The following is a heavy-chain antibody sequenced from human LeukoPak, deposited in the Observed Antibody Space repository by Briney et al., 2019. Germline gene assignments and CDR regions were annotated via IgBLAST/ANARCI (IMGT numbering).Heavy chain of an antibody. CDR3: ARHDYYYYYYMDV. J-gene: IGHJ6*03. Sequence: SETLSLTCAVYGGSFSGYYWGWIRQPPGKGLEWIGSIYQSGSTYYNPSLKSRVTISVDTSKNKFSLKLSSVTAADTAVYYCARHDYYYYYYMDVWGKGTTVTVSS. CDR2: IYQSGST. V-gene: IGHV4-38-2*01. CDR1: GGSFSGYY.